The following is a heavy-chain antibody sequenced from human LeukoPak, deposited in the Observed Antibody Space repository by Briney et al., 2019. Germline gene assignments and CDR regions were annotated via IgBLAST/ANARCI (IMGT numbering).Heavy chain of an antibody. CDR2: INPNSGGT. CDR3: ARAGGSGTYLMGWHMDV. J-gene: IGHJ6*04. V-gene: IGHV1-2*02. D-gene: IGHD3-10*01. Sequence: ASVKVSCKASGYTFTGYYMHWVRQAPGQGLEWMGWINPNSGGTNYAQKFQGRVTMTRDTSISTAYMELSRLRSDDTAVYYCARAGGSGTYLMGWHMDVWGNGTTVTISS. CDR1: GYTFTGYY.